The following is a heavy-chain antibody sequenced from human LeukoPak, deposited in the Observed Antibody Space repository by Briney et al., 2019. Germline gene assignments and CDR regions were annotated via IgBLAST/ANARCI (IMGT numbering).Heavy chain of an antibody. CDR2: IIPIFGTA. V-gene: IGHV1-69*13. Sequence: GASVKVSCKASGGTFSSYAISWVRQAPGQGLDWVGGIIPIFGTANYAQKFQGRVTITADESTSTAYMELSSLRSEDTAVYYCARSPSTASVDYYYYYGMDVWGKGTTVTVSS. J-gene: IGHJ6*04. CDR3: ARSPSTASVDYYYYYGMDV. D-gene: IGHD4-23*01. CDR1: GGTFSSYA.